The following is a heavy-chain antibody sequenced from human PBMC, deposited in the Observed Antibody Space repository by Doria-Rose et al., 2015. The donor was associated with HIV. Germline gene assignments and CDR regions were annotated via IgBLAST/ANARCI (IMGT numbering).Heavy chain of an antibody. Sequence: RSLTLSCVASGFSFGSYGMHWVRQAPGKGLEWVAVLSYDGSNKYYADSVKGRFTISRDNSKNTLYLQMNSLRVEDTAIYYCAKIVYQTTMIVAIDYWGQGTLVTVSS. D-gene: IGHD3-22*01. CDR2: LSYDGSNK. CDR1: GFSFGSYG. J-gene: IGHJ4*02. CDR3: AKIVYQTTMIVAIDY. V-gene: IGHV3-30*18.